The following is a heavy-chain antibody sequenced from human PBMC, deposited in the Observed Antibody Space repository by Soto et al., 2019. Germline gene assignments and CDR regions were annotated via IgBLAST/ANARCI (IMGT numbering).Heavy chain of an antibody. CDR1: GGSIRSSSYY. J-gene: IGHJ4*02. D-gene: IGHD2-2*01. V-gene: IGHV4-39*01. CDR3: GVIVVVPAAKSFDY. Sequence: SGTLSLTCTVSGGSIRSSSYYWGWIRQPPGKGLEWSGSIYYSGSTYYNPSLKSRVTISVDTSKNQFSLKLSSVTAADTAVYYCGVIVVVPAAKSFDYWGQGTLVTVSS. CDR2: IYYSGST.